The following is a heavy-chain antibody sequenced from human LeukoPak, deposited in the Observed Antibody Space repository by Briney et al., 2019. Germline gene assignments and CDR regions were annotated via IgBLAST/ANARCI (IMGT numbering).Heavy chain of an antibody. CDR3: AITMVRGVINPDFDY. D-gene: IGHD3-10*01. CDR2: INAGNGNT. CDR1: GYTFTSYA. V-gene: IGHV1-3*01. J-gene: IGHJ4*02. Sequence: ASVKVSCKASGYTFTSYAMHWVRQAPGQRLEWMGWINAGNGNTKYSQEFQGRVTMTRDTSISTAYMELSRLRSDDTAVYYCAITMVRGVINPDFDYWGQGTLVTVSS.